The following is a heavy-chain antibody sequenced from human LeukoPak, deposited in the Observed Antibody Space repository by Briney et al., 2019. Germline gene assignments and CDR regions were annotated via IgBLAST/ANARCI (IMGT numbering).Heavy chain of an antibody. Sequence: ESGPAPVKPTQTLTLSCTFSGFSLSTSGMRVSWFRQPPGMALEWVACIAWDDGKFYCTSLKTRLTISKDTSKNQVVLTMTNMDPVDTATYYCARMLDSSYLPYAFDIWGQGTMVTVSS. CDR3: ARMLDSSYLPYAFDI. V-gene: IGHV2-70*04. CDR1: GFSLSTSGMR. CDR2: IAWDDGK. J-gene: IGHJ3*02. D-gene: IGHD6-19*01.